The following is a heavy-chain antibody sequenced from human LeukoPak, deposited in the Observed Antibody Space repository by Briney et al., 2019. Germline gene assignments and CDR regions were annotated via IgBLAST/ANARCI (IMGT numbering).Heavy chain of an antibody. V-gene: IGHV3-48*01. CDR3: AREEGYYYDSSGYYLA. J-gene: IGHJ5*02. Sequence: GGSLRLSCAASGFTFSSYSMNWVRQAPGKGLEWVSHITASGSTIYYTDSVKGRFTMSRDNAKNSLSLQMNSLRAEDTAVYYCAREEGYYYDSSGYYLAWGQGTLVTVSS. D-gene: IGHD3-22*01. CDR2: ITASGSTI. CDR1: GFTFSSYS.